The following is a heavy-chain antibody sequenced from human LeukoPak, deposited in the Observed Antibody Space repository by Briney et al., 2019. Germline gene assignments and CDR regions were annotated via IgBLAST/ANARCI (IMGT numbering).Heavy chain of an antibody. CDR1: GGSFSGCY. Sequence: PSETLSLTCAVYGGSFSGCYWSWIRQPPGKGQEWIGEINHSGSTNYNPSLKSRVTISVDTSKNQFSLKLSSVTAADTAVYYCARALGSYDSSGYWPEEFDYWGQGTLVTVSS. CDR3: ARALGSYDSSGYWPEEFDY. D-gene: IGHD3-22*01. CDR2: INHSGST. V-gene: IGHV4-34*01. J-gene: IGHJ4*02.